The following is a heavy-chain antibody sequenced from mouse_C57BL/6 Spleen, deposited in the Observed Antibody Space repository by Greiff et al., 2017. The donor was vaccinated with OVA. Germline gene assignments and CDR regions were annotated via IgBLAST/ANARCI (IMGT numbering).Heavy chain of an antibody. D-gene: IGHD2-3*01. V-gene: IGHV1-22*01. J-gene: IGHJ3*01. CDR1: GYTFTDYN. Sequence: VQLQQSGPELVKPGASVKMSCKASGYTFTDYNMHWVKQSHGKSLEWIGYINPNNGGTSYNQKFKGKATLTVNKSSSTAYMELRSLTSEDSAVYYCAGDGYFAWFAYWGQGTLVTVSA. CDR2: INPNNGGT. CDR3: AGDGYFAWFAY.